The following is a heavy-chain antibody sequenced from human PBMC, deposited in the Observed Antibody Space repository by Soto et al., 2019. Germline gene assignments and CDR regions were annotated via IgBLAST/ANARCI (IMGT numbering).Heavy chain of an antibody. Sequence: EAQLVQSGGGLVQPGGALQLSCAASGFTFGGSPVHWVRQASGKGLEWVGRIRSDYASSAIAYAASVRGRFTLSRDDSKNAAYLQVIILKVENTALYDFILDGCPRNGCYSRDLWGQGTLVTVSS. CDR2: IRSDYASSAI. V-gene: IGHV3-73*01. CDR3: ILDGCPRNGCYSRDL. J-gene: IGHJ5*02. D-gene: IGHD2-21*02. CDR1: GFTFGGSP.